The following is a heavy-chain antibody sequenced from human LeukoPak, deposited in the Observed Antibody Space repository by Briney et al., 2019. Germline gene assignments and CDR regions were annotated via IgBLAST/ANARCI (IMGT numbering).Heavy chain of an antibody. D-gene: IGHD2-15*01. V-gene: IGHV1-69*06. Sequence: SVKVSCKASGGTFSSYAISWVRQAPGQGLEWMGGIIPIFGTANYAQKFQGRVTITADKSTSTAYMELSSLRSEDTAVYYCARYCSGGSCYSGWFDPWGQGTLVTVSS. CDR1: GGTFSSYA. CDR2: IIPIFGTA. CDR3: ARYCSGGSCYSGWFDP. J-gene: IGHJ5*02.